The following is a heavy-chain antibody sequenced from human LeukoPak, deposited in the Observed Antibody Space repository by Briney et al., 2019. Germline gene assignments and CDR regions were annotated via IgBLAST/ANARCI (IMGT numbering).Heavy chain of an antibody. J-gene: IGHJ6*04. D-gene: IGHD3-10*01. CDR3: ARTASGPLDV. Sequence: SETLSLTCTVSGGSISSYYWSWIRQPPGKGLEWIGYIYYSGSTNYNPSLKSRVTISVDASKNQFSLKLSSVTAADTAVYYCARTASGPLDVWGKGTTVTVSS. V-gene: IGHV4-59*01. CDR2: IYYSGST. CDR1: GGSISSYY.